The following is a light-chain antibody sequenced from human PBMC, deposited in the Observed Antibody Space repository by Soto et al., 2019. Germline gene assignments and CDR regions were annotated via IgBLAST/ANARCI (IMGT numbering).Light chain of an antibody. Sequence: DIVLTQSPGTLSLSPGERATLSCRASQSVSSTYLAWYQQNPGQAPRLLIYGASSRATGIPDRFSGSGSGTGFPLTISRLEPGGFAVYYCQQYGSSPLTFGGGTKVEIK. V-gene: IGKV3-20*01. CDR2: GAS. CDR1: QSVSSTY. J-gene: IGKJ4*01. CDR3: QQYGSSPLT.